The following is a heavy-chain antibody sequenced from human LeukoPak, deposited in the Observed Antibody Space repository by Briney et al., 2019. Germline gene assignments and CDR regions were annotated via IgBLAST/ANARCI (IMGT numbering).Heavy chain of an antibody. D-gene: IGHD6-13*01. CDR3: ARDDVGYSSSWFDY. J-gene: IGHJ4*02. CDR2: ISAYNGNT. Sequence: ASVKVSCKASGYTFTSYGISWVRQAPGQGLERMGWISAYNGNTNYAQKLQGRVTMTTDTSTSTAYMELRSLRSDDTAVYYCARDDVGYSSSWFDYWGQGTLVTVSS. CDR1: GYTFTSYG. V-gene: IGHV1-18*01.